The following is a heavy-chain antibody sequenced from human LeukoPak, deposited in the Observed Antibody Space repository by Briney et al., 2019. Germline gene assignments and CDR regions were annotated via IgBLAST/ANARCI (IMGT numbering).Heavy chain of an antibody. J-gene: IGHJ4*02. CDR1: GDSVSSNSAA. CDR2: TYYRSKWYN. V-gene: IGHV6-1*01. Sequence: SQTLSLTCAISGDSVSSNSAAWNWIRQSPSRGLEWLGRTYYRSKWYNDYAVSVKSRITINPDTSKNQFSLQLNSVTPEDTAVYYCARDGPRYYDSSGYYPTGGYHFDYWGQGTLVTVSS. CDR3: ARDGPRYYDSSGYYPTGGYHFDY. D-gene: IGHD3-22*01.